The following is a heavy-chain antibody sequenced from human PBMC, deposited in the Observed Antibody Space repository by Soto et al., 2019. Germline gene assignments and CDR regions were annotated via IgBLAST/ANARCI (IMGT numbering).Heavy chain of an antibody. Sequence: ASVKVSCKASGYTFTNYYMHWVRQAPGQGLEWMGIISPSGGGTNYAQKFQGRVTMTRDTSTSILYMELRSLRSDDTAVYYCARNGLRTYFDYWGQGTLVTVSS. D-gene: IGHD5-12*01. CDR3: ARNGLRTYFDY. CDR1: GYTFTNYY. J-gene: IGHJ4*02. V-gene: IGHV1-46*01. CDR2: ISPSGGGT.